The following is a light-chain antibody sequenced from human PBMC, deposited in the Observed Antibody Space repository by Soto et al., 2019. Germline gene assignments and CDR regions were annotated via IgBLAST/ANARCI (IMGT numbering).Light chain of an antibody. J-gene: IGKJ1*01. CDR2: DAS. Sequence: DIQMTQSPSTLSASVGDRVTITCRASQSISSWLAWYQQKPGKAPKLLIYDASSLESGVPSRFSGSGSATEFTLTISSLQPDDFATYCCQQYNNYWTFGQGTKVDIK. CDR3: QQYNNYWT. CDR1: QSISSW. V-gene: IGKV1-5*01.